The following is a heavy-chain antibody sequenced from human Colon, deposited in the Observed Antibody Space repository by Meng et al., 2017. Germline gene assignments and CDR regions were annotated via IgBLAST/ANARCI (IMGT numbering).Heavy chain of an antibody. J-gene: IGHJ3*01. V-gene: IGHV3-66*02. CDR3: VTGGHYFGT. CDR1: ELTVSGNY. D-gene: IGHD3-10*01. CDR2: IYRDGTT. Sequence: GESLKISCAASELTVSGNYMTWVRQAPGKGLDWVSSIYRDGTTYYADSVKGRFAISRDTFKNTLSLQMSSLRHEDTALYYCVTGGHYFGTWGQGTMVTVSS.